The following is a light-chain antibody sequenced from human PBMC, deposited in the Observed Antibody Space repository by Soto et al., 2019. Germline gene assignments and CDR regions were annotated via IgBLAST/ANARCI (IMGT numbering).Light chain of an antibody. V-gene: IGKV1-39*01. CDR3: QQPYSTPWT. CDR2: GAS. CDR1: QSISNY. Sequence: SSCSLSASFGDSVTITCRASQSISNYLNWYQQKPGKAPKFLIYGASSLRSGVPSRFSGSGSGIDFTITITSQLPGDFAPYYCQQPYSTPWTFAQGTKVDIK. J-gene: IGKJ1*01.